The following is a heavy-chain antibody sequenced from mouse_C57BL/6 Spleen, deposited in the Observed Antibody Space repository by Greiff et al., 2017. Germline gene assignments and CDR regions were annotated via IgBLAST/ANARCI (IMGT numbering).Heavy chain of an antibody. J-gene: IGHJ3*01. CDR2: INPNNGGT. V-gene: IGHV1-22*01. Sequence: EVQLQQSGPELVKPGASVKMSCKASGYTFTDYNMHWVKQSHGKSLEWIGYINPNNGGTSYNQKFKGKATLTVNKSSSTAYMELRSLTSEDSAVYYCASPRYGSSWGFAYWGQGTLVTVSA. CDR1: GYTFTDYN. D-gene: IGHD1-1*01. CDR3: ASPRYGSSWGFAY.